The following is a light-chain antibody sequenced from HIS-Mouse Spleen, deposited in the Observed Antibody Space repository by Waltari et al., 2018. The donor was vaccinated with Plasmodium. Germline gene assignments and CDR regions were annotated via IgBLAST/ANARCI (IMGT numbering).Light chain of an antibody. CDR3: NSRDSSGNHQV. V-gene: IGLV3-19*01. CDR1: SLRSYY. Sequence: SSELTQDPAVSVALGQTVRITCQGDSLRSYYASWYQQKPGQAPVLVIHGKNNRPSGIPDRFSGPSSGNTASLTITGAQAEDEADYYCNSRDSSGNHQVFGGGTKLTVL. J-gene: IGLJ3*02. CDR2: GKN.